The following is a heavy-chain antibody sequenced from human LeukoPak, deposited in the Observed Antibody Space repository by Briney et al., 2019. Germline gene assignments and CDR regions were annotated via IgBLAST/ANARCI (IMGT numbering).Heavy chain of an antibody. J-gene: IGHJ5*02. Sequence: PGGSLRLSCAASGFTFNIYWMHWVRHAPGKGLVWVSRISNDGSDTTYADSVKGRFTISRDNGKNTVYLQMNSLRPEDTAVYYCARDRPHNWFDPWGQGTLVTVSS. CDR1: GFTFNIYW. CDR2: ISNDGSDT. CDR3: ARDRPHNWFDP. V-gene: IGHV3-74*01.